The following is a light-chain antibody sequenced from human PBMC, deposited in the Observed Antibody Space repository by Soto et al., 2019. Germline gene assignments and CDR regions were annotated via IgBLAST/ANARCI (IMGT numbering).Light chain of an antibody. J-gene: IGKJ5*01. Sequence: EIVMTQSPATLSLSPGERATLSCRASQTVSSSYLAWYQQKPGQAPRLLIYGASSRATGIPARFSGSGSGTELTLTISSLQSEDFAVYYCQQYNNWPPITFGQGTRLEIK. CDR3: QQYNNWPPIT. CDR1: QTVSSSY. V-gene: IGKV3D-15*01. CDR2: GAS.